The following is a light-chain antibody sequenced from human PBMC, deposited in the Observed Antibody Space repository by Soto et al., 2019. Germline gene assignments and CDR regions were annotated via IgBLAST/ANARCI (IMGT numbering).Light chain of an antibody. J-gene: IGKJ1*01. V-gene: IGKV3-11*01. CDR3: QQRRYWPVT. CDR2: DAS. Sequence: EIVLTQSPAILSMSPGERATLSCRASQSVSSYFAWYQQKPGQAPRLLIYDASNRATGVPARFSGSGSGTEFTLTISSLEPEDFAVYYCQQRRYWPVTFGQGTKGEIK. CDR1: QSVSSY.